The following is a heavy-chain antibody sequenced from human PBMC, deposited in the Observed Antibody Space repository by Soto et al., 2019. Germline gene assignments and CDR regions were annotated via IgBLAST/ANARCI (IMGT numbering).Heavy chain of an antibody. CDR2: INPNSGGT. V-gene: IGHV1-2*04. D-gene: IGHD1-26*01. J-gene: IGHJ5*02. Sequence: QVQLVQSGAEVKKPGASVKVSCKASGYTFTGYYMHWVRQAPGQGLEWMGWINPNSGGTNYAQKFQGWVTMTRDTALSPAYRELSRLRADDTAVYYCARGHSGSSKGFDAWGQGTLVTVSS. CDR3: ARGHSGSSKGFDA. CDR1: GYTFTGYY.